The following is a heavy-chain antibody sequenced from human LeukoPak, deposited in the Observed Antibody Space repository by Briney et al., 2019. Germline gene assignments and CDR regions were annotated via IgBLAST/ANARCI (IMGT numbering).Heavy chain of an antibody. Sequence: ASVKVSCKASGYTFTSYGISWVRQAPGQGLEWMGWISAYNGNTNYAQKLQGRVTMTTDTSTSTAYMELRSLRSDDTAVYYCARVRPAKYYYDSPFDYWGQGTLVTVSS. CDR1: GYTFTSYG. V-gene: IGHV1-18*01. J-gene: IGHJ4*02. CDR3: ARVRPAKYYYDSPFDY. D-gene: IGHD3-22*01. CDR2: ISAYNGNT.